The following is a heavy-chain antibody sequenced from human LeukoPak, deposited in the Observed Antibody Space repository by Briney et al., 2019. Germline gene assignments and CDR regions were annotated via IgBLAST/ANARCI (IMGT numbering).Heavy chain of an antibody. CDR1: GYTFTSYA. J-gene: IGHJ4*02. Sequence: ASVKVSCKASGYTFTSYAIHWVRQAPGQSLEWMGWINVGNGNTKYSQQLQGRVTITRDTSASTAYMELSSLRSEDTAVYYCARVAPFLYYDSSGYQFDYWGQGTLVTVSS. CDR3: ARVAPFLYYDSSGYQFDY. V-gene: IGHV1-3*01. CDR2: INVGNGNT. D-gene: IGHD3-22*01.